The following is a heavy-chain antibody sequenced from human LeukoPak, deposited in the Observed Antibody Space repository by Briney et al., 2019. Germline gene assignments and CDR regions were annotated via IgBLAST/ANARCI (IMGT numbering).Heavy chain of an antibody. CDR2: INHSGST. J-gene: IGHJ4*02. Sequence: SETLSLTCAVYGGSFSGYWWSWIRQSPGKGLEWIGEINHSGSTNYNPSLKSRVTMSVDTSKNQFSLKLRFVTAADTAVYYCTRDDPDYGWGSHRFLYDQWVQGTLVTVSS. CDR3: TRDDPDYGWGSHRFLYDQ. V-gene: IGHV4-34*01. D-gene: IGHD3-16*02. CDR1: GGSFSGYW.